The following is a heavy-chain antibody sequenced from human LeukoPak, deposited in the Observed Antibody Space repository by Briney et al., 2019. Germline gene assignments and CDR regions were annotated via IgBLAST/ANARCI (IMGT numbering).Heavy chain of an antibody. CDR2: ISGSGGST. Sequence: GGSLRLSCAASGFTFSSYAMSWVRQAPGKGLEWVSVISGSGGSTSYADSVKGRFTISRDNSMNTLYLQMNSLRAEDTAVYYCAKDDRIQTRRYSYNYWGQGTLVTVSS. CDR1: GFTFSSYA. D-gene: IGHD5-18*01. J-gene: IGHJ4*02. CDR3: AKDDRIQTRRYSYNY. V-gene: IGHV3-23*01.